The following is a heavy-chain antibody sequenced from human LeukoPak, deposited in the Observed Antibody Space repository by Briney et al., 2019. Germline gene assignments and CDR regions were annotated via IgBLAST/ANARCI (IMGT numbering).Heavy chain of an antibody. CDR2: INPNSGGT. CDR3: ARAQLLWFGELLYPFDY. CDR1: GYTFTGYY. V-gene: IGHV1-2*06. Sequence: ASVKVSCKASGYTFTGYYMHWVRQAPGQGLEWMGRINPNSGGTNYAQESQGRVTTTRDTSISTAYMELSRLRSDDTAVYYCARAQLLWFGELLYPFDYWGQGTLVTVSS. J-gene: IGHJ4*02. D-gene: IGHD3-10*01.